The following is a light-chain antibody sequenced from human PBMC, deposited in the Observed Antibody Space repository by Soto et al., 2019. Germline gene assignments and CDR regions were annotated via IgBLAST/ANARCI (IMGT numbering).Light chain of an antibody. CDR1: QSVSSN. Sequence: VITKSPATLSVSPGERATLSCRASQSVSSNLAWYQQKPGQAPRLLIYGASTRATGIPARFSGSGSGTEFTLTISSLQSEDFAVYYCQQYNNGPLITCGQGTRR. J-gene: IGKJ5*01. CDR2: GAS. V-gene: IGKV3-15*01. CDR3: QQYNNGPLIT.